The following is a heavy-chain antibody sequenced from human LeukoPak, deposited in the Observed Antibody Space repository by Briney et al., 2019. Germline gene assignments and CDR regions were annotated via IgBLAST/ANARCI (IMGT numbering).Heavy chain of an antibody. CDR3: ARDALDYYDFWSGYYFDY. D-gene: IGHD3-3*01. V-gene: IGHV3-33*01. CDR1: GFTFSSYG. J-gene: IGHJ4*02. Sequence: GGSLRLSCAASGFTFSSYGMHWVRQAPGKGLEWVAVIWYDGSNKYHADSVKGRFTISRDNSKNTLYLQMNSLRAEDTAVYYCARDALDYYDFWSGYYFDYWGQGTLVTVSS. CDR2: IWYDGSNK.